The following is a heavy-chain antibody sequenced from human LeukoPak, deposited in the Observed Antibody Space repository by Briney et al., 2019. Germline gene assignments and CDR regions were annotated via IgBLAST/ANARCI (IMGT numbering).Heavy chain of an antibody. V-gene: IGHV1-18*01. Sequence: GASVKVSCKASGYTFTSYGISWVRQAPGQGLEWMGWISAYNGNTNYAQKLQGRVTMTTDTSTSTAYMGLRSLRSDDTAVYYCAITPRRRYCSSTSCPSSSYYMDVWGKGTTVTVSS. CDR3: AITPRRRYCSSTSCPSSSYYMDV. CDR1: GYTFTSYG. J-gene: IGHJ6*03. D-gene: IGHD2-2*01. CDR2: ISAYNGNT.